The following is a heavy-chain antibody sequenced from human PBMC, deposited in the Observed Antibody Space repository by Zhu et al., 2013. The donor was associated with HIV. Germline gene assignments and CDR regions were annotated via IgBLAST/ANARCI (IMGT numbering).Heavy chain of an antibody. CDR1: AYSFTGSY. D-gene: IGHD2-2*01. J-gene: IGHJ5*02. CDR2: VNPNSGDT. Sequence: QVQLVQSGAELKKPGASMNVSCKASAYSFTGSYLHWVRQAPGQGLEWVGWVNPNSGDTNYAQKFQGRVTMTRDTSSSTSYMDLDRLTSDDTAVYSCARERIGCSGSSCYFDAWGQGSLVTVSS. V-gene: IGHV1-2*02. CDR3: ARERIGCSGSSCYFDA.